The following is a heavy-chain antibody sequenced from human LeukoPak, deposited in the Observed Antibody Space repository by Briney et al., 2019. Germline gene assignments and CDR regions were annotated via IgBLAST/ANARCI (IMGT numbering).Heavy chain of an antibody. Sequence: GGSLRLSCAASGFTVSSNYMSWVRQAPGKGLEWVSVIYSGGSTYYVDSVKGRFTISRDNSKNTLYLQMNSLRDEDTAVYYCAGYVGVLAAFDYWGQGTLVTVSS. D-gene: IGHD2-15*01. V-gene: IGHV3-53*01. J-gene: IGHJ4*02. CDR2: IYSGGST. CDR3: AGYVGVLAAFDY. CDR1: GFTVSSNY.